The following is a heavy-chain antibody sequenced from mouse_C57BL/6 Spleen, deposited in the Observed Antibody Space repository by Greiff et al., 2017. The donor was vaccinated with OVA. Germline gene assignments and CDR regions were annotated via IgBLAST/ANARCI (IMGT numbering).Heavy chain of an antibody. V-gene: IGHV1-15*01. CDR3: TRKDTTVVYWYFDV. J-gene: IGHJ1*03. CDR1: GYTFTDYE. CDR2: IDPETGGT. D-gene: IGHD1-1*01. Sequence: VKLQESGAELMRPGASVTLSCKASGYTFTDYEMHWVKQTPVHGLEWIGAIDPETGGTAYNQKFKCKAILTADKSSSTAYMELRSLTSEDSAVYYGTRKDTTVVYWYFDVWGTGTTVTVSS.